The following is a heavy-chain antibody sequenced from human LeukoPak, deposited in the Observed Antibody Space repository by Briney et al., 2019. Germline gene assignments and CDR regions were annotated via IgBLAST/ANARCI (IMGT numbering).Heavy chain of an antibody. D-gene: IGHD3-3*01. CDR2: IHSGGRT. V-gene: IGHV3-66*01. CDR1: GFSVSNNY. Sequence: GGSLRLSCAASGFSVSNNYLSWVRQPPGKGLEWVSVIHSGGRTKYADSVRDKFTISRDTAKNTVYLQMNSLRVDDTAAYYCARPGSASGYWFHWGQGTLVTVSS. CDR3: ARPGSASGYWFH. J-gene: IGHJ4*02.